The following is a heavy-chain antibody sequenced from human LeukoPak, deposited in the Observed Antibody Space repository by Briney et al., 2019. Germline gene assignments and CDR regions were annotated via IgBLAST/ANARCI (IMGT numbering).Heavy chain of an antibody. Sequence: SETLSLTCAVYGGSFSGYYWSWIRQLPGKGLEWIGEINHSGSTNYNPSLKSRVTISVDTSKNQFSLKLSSVTAADTAVYYCARAGYSSSWYVRFWFDPWGQGTLVTVSS. CDR2: INHSGST. CDR3: ARAGYSSSWYVRFWFDP. J-gene: IGHJ5*02. CDR1: GGSFSGYY. V-gene: IGHV4-34*01. D-gene: IGHD6-13*01.